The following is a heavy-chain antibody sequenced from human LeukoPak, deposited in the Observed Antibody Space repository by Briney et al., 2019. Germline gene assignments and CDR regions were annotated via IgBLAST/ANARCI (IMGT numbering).Heavy chain of an antibody. CDR3: ARRTAYSYGYFYYYYGMDV. J-gene: IGHJ6*02. Sequence: SETLSLTCAVYGGSFSGYYWSWIRQPPGKGLEWIGEINHSGSTNYNPSLKSRVTISVDTSKNQFSLKLSSVTAADTAVYYCARRTAYSYGYFYYYYGMDVWGQGTTVTVSS. CDR1: GGSFSGYY. D-gene: IGHD5-18*01. V-gene: IGHV4-34*01. CDR2: INHSGST.